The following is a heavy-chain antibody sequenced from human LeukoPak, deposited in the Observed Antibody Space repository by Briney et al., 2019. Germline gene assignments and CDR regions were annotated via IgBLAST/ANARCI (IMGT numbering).Heavy chain of an antibody. CDR3: ARDRSWWELLYRSAYNWFDP. J-gene: IGHJ5*02. V-gene: IGHV1-2*02. Sequence: ASVKVSCKASGYTFTGYYMHWVRQAPGQGLEWMGWINPNSGGTNYAQKFQGRVTMTRDTSISTAYMELSRLRSDDTAVYYCARDRSWWELLYRSAYNWFDPWGQGTLVTVSS. D-gene: IGHD1-26*01. CDR1: GYTFTGYY. CDR2: INPNSGGT.